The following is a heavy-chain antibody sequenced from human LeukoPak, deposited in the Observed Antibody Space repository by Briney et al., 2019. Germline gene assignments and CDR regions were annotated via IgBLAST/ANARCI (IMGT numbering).Heavy chain of an antibody. J-gene: IGHJ3*02. D-gene: IGHD6-19*01. CDR3: ARNQAVASNHVAMDI. V-gene: IGHV4-28*01. CDR2: IYYSGSA. CDR1: GYSISSSNW. Sequence: PSETLSLTCAVSGYSISSSNWRGWFRHPPGKGLEWIGYIYYSGSAYYNTSLNSRITMSVDTSKNQFSLKLSSVTAVDTAVYYCARNQAVASNHVAMDIWGQGTMVIVSS.